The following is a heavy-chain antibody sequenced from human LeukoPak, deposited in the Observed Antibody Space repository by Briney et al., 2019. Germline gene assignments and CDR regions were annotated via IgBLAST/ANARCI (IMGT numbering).Heavy chain of an antibody. D-gene: IGHD3-10*01. Sequence: GGSLRLSCAASGFTFTSNWMSWVRPAPGKGLVWVSRIRGDWHDTTYADSVKGRFTISRDNAQNTLYLQMNSLRVEDTAVYYCASDRVLGSGSLDNWGQGTLVTVSS. J-gene: IGHJ4*02. CDR1: GFTFTSNW. CDR2: IRGDWHDT. CDR3: ASDRVLGSGSLDN. V-gene: IGHV3-74*01.